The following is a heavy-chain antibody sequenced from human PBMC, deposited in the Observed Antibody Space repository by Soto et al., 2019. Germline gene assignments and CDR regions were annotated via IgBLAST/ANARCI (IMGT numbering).Heavy chain of an antibody. Sequence: GSLSLSCAASGLTFSSYAMSWVRPAPGKGLEWVSAISGSGGSTYYADSVKGRFTTSRDNSKNTLYLQMNRLRAEDTAVYYCEKDHKGIAVAGTFNYWGQGTLVTVSS. CDR3: EKDHKGIAVAGTFNY. CDR2: ISGSGGST. D-gene: IGHD6-19*01. V-gene: IGHV3-23*01. J-gene: IGHJ4*02. CDR1: GLTFSSYA.